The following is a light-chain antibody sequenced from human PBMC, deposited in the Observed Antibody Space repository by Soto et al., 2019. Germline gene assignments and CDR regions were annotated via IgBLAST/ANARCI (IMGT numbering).Light chain of an antibody. J-gene: IGKJ5*01. V-gene: IGKV3-11*01. CDR2: DVF. CDR3: QQRSNWPPT. Sequence: EIVLTQSPATLSLSPGERATLSCRASQSVSSYLAWYQQKPGQAPRLLIYDVFNSSTGIPPRFSGSGSGTDFTLTISSLEPEDFAVYYCQQRSNWPPTFGQGTRLEIK. CDR1: QSVSSY.